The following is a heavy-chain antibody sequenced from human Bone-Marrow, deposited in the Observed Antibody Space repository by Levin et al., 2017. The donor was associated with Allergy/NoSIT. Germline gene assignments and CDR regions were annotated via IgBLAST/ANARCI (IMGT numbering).Heavy chain of an antibody. J-gene: IGHJ3*02. CDR2: IYYSGST. V-gene: IGHV4-59*08. CDR1: GGSISSYY. D-gene: IGHD3-22*01. CDR3: ARQNYYYDSSGRPPAFDS. Sequence: GSLRLSCTVSGGSISSYYWSWIRQPPGKGLEWIGYIYYSGSTNYNPSLKSRVTRSVDTSKNTFSLKLSSVTAADTAVYYCARQNYYYDSSGRPPAFDSWGQGTMVTVSS.